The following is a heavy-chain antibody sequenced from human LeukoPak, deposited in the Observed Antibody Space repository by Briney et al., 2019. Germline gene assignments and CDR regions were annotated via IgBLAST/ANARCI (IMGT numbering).Heavy chain of an antibody. Sequence: SETLSLTCTVSAGSISSYYWSWIRQPPGKGLEWIGYIYYIGSNNYNRSLRSRVTISVDTSENQFSLKLSSVTAADTAVYYCTRVARLPGTVGCNYDFWSGYNYYFDYWGQGTLVTVSS. CDR1: AGSISSYY. CDR3: TRVARLPGTVGCNYDFWSGYNYYFDY. V-gene: IGHV4-59*01. D-gene: IGHD3-3*01. CDR2: IYYIGSN. J-gene: IGHJ4*02.